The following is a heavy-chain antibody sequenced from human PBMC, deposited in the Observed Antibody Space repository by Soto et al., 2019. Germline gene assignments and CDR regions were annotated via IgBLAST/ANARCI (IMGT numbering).Heavy chain of an antibody. CDR3: ARDPYYDYVWGSYRPYYYYGMDA. Sequence: PSETLSLTCAVYGGSFSGYYWSWIRQPPGKGLEWIGEINHSGSTNYNPSLKSRVTISVDTSKNQFSLKLSSVTAADTAVYYCARDPYYDYVWGSYRPYYYYGMDAWGQGTTVTVSS. V-gene: IGHV4-34*01. CDR1: GGSFSGYY. CDR2: INHSGST. D-gene: IGHD3-16*02. J-gene: IGHJ6*02.